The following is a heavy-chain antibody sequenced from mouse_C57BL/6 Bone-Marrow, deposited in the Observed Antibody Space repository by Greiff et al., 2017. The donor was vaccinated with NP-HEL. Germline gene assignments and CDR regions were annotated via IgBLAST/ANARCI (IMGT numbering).Heavy chain of an antibody. J-gene: IGHJ1*03. CDR3: TRGAGSYWYFDV. D-gene: IGHD4-1*01. V-gene: IGHV1-15*01. CDR1: GYTFTDYE. Sequence: VQLQQSGAELVRPGASVTLSCKASGYTFTDYEMHWVKQTPVHGLEWIGAIDPEPGGTAYNQKFKGKAILTADKSSSTAYMELRSLTSEDSAVYYCTRGAGSYWYFDVWGTGTTVTVSS. CDR2: IDPEPGGT.